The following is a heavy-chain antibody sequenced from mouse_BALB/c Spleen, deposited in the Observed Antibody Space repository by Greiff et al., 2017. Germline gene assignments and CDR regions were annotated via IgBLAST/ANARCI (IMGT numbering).Heavy chain of an antibody. CDR2: ISSGGST. D-gene: IGHD2-4*01. V-gene: IGHV5-6-5*01. CDR1: GFTFSSYA. Sequence: DVKLVESGGGLVKPGGSLKLSCAASGFTFSSYAMSWVRQTPEQRLEWVASISSGGSTYYPDSVKGRFTISRDNARNILYLQRSSLRSEDTAMYYCARGGYDYDVDYFDYWGQGTTLTVSS. J-gene: IGHJ2*01. CDR3: ARGGYDYDVDYFDY.